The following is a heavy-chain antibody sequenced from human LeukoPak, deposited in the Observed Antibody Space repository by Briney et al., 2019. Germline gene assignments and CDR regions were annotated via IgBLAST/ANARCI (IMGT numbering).Heavy chain of an antibody. CDR3: ARGGKWLYYFDY. CDR2: IDHSGST. Sequence: SETLSLTCTVSGYSISSGFYWGWIRQPPGKGLEWIGSIDHSGSTYYNPSLKSRVTISVDTSKNQFSLKLTSVTAADTAVYYCARGGKWLYYFDYWGQGTLVTVSS. D-gene: IGHD6-19*01. CDR1: GYSISSGFY. V-gene: IGHV4-38-2*02. J-gene: IGHJ4*02.